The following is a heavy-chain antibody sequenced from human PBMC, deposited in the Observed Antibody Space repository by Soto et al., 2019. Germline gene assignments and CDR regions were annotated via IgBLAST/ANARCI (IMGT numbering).Heavy chain of an antibody. J-gene: IGHJ4*02. CDR3: ARVGAYCVSTSCHDY. D-gene: IGHD2-2*01. CDR1: GYTFTNYG. V-gene: IGHV1-18*01. CDR2: ISAYNGNT. Sequence: QVQLVQSGAEVKKPGASVKVSCKASGYTFTNYGISWVRQAPGQGLEWMGWISAYNGNTDYAQKLQGRVTMTTDTSTSTAYMERRGLRSGDTAVYYCARVGAYCVSTSCHDYWGQGTLVTVSS.